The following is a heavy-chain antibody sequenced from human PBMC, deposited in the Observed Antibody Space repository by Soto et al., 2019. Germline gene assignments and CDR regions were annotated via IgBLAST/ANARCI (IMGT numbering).Heavy chain of an antibody. J-gene: IGHJ4*02. V-gene: IGHV4-4*02. CDR1: GDSVSSPYY. CDR3: ARSAGWYAFHS. CDR2: VFHTGTT. Sequence: QVQLQESGPGLVKPSGTLSLTCGVSGDSVSSPYYWCWVRQPPGKGLEWIGEVFHTGTTSYNPSLRSRVTISMDKSINQFSLDLSSVTAADTAVYYCARSAGWYAFHSWGPGTLVIV. D-gene: IGHD6-19*01.